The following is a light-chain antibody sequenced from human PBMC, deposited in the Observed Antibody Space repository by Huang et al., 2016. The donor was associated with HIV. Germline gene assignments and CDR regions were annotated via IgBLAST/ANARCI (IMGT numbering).Light chain of an antibody. V-gene: IGKV3-11*01. CDR1: RNITDQ. CDR3: QQRSYWPLT. J-gene: IGKJ4*01. CDR2: DAS. Sequence: EIVLTQSPATLSLSPGERATLPCRASRNITDQLNWYQQRPGQAPRRIVFDASNRATGIPPRFSGSGSGTAFTLTVSSLEPADFGVYFCQQRSYWPLTFGGGTKVEI.